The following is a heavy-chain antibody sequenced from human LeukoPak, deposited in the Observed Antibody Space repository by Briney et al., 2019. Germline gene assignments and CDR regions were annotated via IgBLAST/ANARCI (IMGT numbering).Heavy chain of an antibody. CDR1: GFTVSSNY. V-gene: IGHV4-34*01. CDR2: INHSGST. CDR3: ARGDDCSGGSCYPRRRYYYGMDV. J-gene: IGHJ6*02. D-gene: IGHD2-15*01. Sequence: GSLRLSCAASGFTVSSNYMSWIRQPPGKGLEWIGEINHSGSTNYNPSLKSRVTISVDTSKNQFSLKLSSVTAADTAVYYCARGDDCSGGSCYPRRRYYYGMDVWGQGTTVTVSS.